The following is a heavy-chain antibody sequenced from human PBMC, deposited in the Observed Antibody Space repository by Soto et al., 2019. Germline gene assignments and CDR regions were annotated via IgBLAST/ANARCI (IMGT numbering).Heavy chain of an antibody. V-gene: IGHV3-30*03. CDR3: AHSGIAAAGTFDY. CDR2: ISYDGSNK. D-gene: IGHD6-13*01. J-gene: IGHJ4*02. Sequence: GGSLRLSCAASGFTFSSYGMHWVRQAPGKWLEWVAVISYDGSNKYYADSVKGRFTISRDNSKNTLYLQMNSLRAVDTATYYCAHSGIAAAGTFDYWGQGTLVTVSS. CDR1: GFTFSSYG.